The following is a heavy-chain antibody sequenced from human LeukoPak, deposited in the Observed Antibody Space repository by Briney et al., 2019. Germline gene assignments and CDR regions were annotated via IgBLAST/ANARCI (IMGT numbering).Heavy chain of an antibody. CDR3: AAPPGSLREPLDQ. CDR1: GFTFSSYA. D-gene: IGHD1-26*01. V-gene: IGHV3-23*01. Sequence: GGSLRLSCAASGFTFSSYAMSWVRQAPGKGLEWVSVISGSGGSTYYADSVKGRFTISRDNSKNTLFLQMNSLRPEDTAVYYCAAPPGSLREPLDQRGQGTLVGVSS. CDR2: ISGSGGST. J-gene: IGHJ4*02.